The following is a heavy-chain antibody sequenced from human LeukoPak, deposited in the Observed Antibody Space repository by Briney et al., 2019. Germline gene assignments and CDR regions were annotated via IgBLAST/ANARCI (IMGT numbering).Heavy chain of an antibody. CDR3: AKDGNSYSSGWYHFDY. D-gene: IGHD6-19*01. V-gene: IGHV1-46*01. Sequence: ASVKVSCKASGYTFTSYYMHWVRQAPGQGLEWMGIINPSGGSTSYAQKFQGRVTMTRDTSTSTVYMELSSLRSEDTAVYYCAKDGNSYSSGWYHFDYWGQGTLVTVSS. J-gene: IGHJ4*02. CDR1: GYTFTSYY. CDR2: INPSGGST.